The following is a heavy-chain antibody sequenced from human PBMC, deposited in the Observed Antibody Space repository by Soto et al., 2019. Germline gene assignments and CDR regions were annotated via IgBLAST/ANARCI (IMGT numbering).Heavy chain of an antibody. D-gene: IGHD2-15*01. V-gene: IGHV1-2*04. CDR2: INPNSGGT. Sequence: ASVKVSCKASGYTFTGYYMHWVRQAPGQGLEWMGWINPNSGGTNYAQKFQGWVTMTRDTSISTAYMELSRLRSDDTAVYYCARGHPLQYCSGGSCYPRISFYYGMDVWGQGTTVTVSS. J-gene: IGHJ6*02. CDR1: GYTFTGYY. CDR3: ARGHPLQYCSGGSCYPRISFYYGMDV.